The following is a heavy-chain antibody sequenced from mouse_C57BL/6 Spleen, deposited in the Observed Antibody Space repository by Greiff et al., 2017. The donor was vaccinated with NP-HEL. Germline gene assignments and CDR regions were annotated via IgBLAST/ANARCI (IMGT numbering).Heavy chain of an antibody. V-gene: IGHV1-55*01. Sequence: QVQLKESGAELVKPGASVKMSCKASGYTFTSYWITWVKQRPGQGLEWIGDIYPGSGSTNYNEKFKSKATLTVDTSSSTAYMQLSSLTSEDSAVYYCARSIDYDGVSFDYWGQGTTLTVAS. D-gene: IGHD2-4*01. CDR3: ARSIDYDGVSFDY. CDR1: GYTFTSYW. CDR2: IYPGSGST. J-gene: IGHJ2*01.